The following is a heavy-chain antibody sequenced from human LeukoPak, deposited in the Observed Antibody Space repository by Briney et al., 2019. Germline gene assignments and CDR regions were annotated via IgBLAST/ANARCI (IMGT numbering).Heavy chain of an antibody. CDR3: ARQFDS. CDR1: GASISSGTYY. CDR2: IYYSVNT. V-gene: IGHV4-39*01. J-gene: IGHJ4*02. Sequence: SETLSLTCTVSGASISSGTYYWGWIRQPPGKGLEWIGSIYYSVNTYYNPSLKSRVTISVDTSKNQFSLKLSSVTAADMAVYYCARQFDSWGQGTLVTVSS.